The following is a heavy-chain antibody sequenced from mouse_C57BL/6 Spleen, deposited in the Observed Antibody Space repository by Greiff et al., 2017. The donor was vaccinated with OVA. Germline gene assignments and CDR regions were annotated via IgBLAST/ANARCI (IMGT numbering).Heavy chain of an antibody. V-gene: IGHV1-74*01. CDR2: IHPSDSDT. Sequence: QVQLQQPGAELVKPGASVKVSCTASGYTFTSYWMHWVQQTPGQGLEWIGRIHPSDSDTNYNQKFKGRATLTVDKASSTPYMQLSRLRSEDSAVYYWAIGAGPRGGAYWGQGTTLTVSA. CDR3: AIGAGPRGGAY. D-gene: IGHD3-2*02. J-gene: IGHJ2*01. CDR1: GYTFTSYW.